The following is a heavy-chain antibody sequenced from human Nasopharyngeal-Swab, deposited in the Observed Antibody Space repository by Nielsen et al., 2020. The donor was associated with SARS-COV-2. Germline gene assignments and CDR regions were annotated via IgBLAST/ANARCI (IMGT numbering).Heavy chain of an antibody. CDR3: ARDRAWDSSGWDYYYGMDV. V-gene: IGHV4-59*01. CDR2: IYYSGST. D-gene: IGHD6-19*01. J-gene: IGHJ6*02. Sequence: WFRQPPGKGLLWIGYIYYSGSTNYNPSLKSRVTISVDTSKNQFSLKLSSVTAADTAVYYCARDRAWDSSGWDYYYGMDVWGQGTTVTVSS.